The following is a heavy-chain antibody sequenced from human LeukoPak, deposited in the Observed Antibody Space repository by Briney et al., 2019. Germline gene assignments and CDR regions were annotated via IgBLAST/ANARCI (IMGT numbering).Heavy chain of an antibody. CDR3: ARDLCSGGSCYPGWLDP. CDR1: GDSISSYY. J-gene: IGHJ5*02. V-gene: IGHV4-59*01. CDR2: IYYSGST. Sequence: SETLSLTCTVSGDSISSYYWSWIRQPPGKGLEWIGYIYYSGSTIYNPSLNSRVTISVDTSKNQFSLKLSSVAPADTAVYYCARDLCSGGSCYPGWLDPWGQGTLVTVSS. D-gene: IGHD2-15*01.